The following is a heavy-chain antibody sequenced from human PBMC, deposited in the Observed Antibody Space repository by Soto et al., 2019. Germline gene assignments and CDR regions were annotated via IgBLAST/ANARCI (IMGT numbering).Heavy chain of an antibody. V-gene: IGHV1-69*13. J-gene: IGHJ4*02. D-gene: IGHD1-26*01. CDR2: IIPIFGTA. CDR1: GGRFSSYA. Sequence: GASVKLSCEACGGRFSSYAISWVRQAPGQGLEWMGGIIPIFGTANYAQKFQGRVTITADESTSTAYMELSSLRSEDTAVYYCARSPGSGSYYWNYWGQGTLVTVSS. CDR3: ARSPGSGSYYWNY.